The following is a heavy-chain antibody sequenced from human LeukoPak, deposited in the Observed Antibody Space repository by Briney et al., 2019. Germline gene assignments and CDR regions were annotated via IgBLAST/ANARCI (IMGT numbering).Heavy chain of an antibody. J-gene: IGHJ4*02. V-gene: IGHV4-59*01. CDR3: ARRSSSWYTPTNYYFDY. CDR2: IYYSGST. Sequence: RTSETLSLTCTVSGGSMSSYYWSWIRQPPGKGLEWIGYIYYSGSTNYNPSLKSRVTISVDTSKNQFSLKLSSVTAADTAVYYCARRSSSWYTPTNYYFDYWGQGTLVTVSS. D-gene: IGHD6-13*01. CDR1: GGSMSSYY.